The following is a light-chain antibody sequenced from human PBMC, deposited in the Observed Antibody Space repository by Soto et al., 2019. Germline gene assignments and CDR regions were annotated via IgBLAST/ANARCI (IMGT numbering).Light chain of an antibody. J-gene: IGKJ5*01. CDR2: DAS. CDR1: QDIDKF. CDR3: QQYDDLPIT. Sequence: DIQMTQSPCSLSASVGDRVTITCQASQDIDKFLNWYQQKPGKPPKLLIDDASNLATGVPSRFSGRGSGTDFTFTISSLQPEDVATYYCQQYDDLPITFGQGTRLEI. V-gene: IGKV1-33*01.